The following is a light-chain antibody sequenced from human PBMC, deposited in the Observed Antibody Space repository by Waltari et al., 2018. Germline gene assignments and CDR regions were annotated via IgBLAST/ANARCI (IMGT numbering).Light chain of an antibody. J-gene: IGKJ3*01. CDR3: QERSNWLFT. CDR2: DAS. Sequence: FVLTQPPPPRLFSPGARATPSCRASHSVTNYLAWYQQKPGQAPRPLIYDASNRATGIPARFSGSGSGTDFTLTISSLEPEDFAVYYCQERSNWLFTFGPGTKVDI. CDR1: HSVTNY. V-gene: IGKV3-11*01.